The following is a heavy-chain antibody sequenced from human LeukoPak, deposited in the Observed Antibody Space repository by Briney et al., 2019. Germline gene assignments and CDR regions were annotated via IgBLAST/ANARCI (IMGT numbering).Heavy chain of an antibody. J-gene: IGHJ4*02. CDR3: ARGNSGYDKSFDY. V-gene: IGHV1-2*02. Sequence: ASVKVSCKASGYTFTGYYMHWVRQAPGQGLEGMGWINPNSGGTNYAQKFQGRVTMTRDTSISTAYMELSRLRSDDTAVYYCARGNSGYDKSFDYWGQGTLVTVSS. CDR2: INPNSGGT. CDR1: GYTFTGYY. D-gene: IGHD5-12*01.